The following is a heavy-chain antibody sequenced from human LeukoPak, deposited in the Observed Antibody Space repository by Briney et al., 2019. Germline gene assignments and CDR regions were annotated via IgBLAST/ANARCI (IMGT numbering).Heavy chain of an antibody. CDR3: ARDRYYYDSSGYYLFDY. J-gene: IGHJ4*02. CDR1: GGSITSYY. V-gene: IGHV4-59*01. D-gene: IGHD3-22*01. Sequence: SETLSLTCTVSGGSITSYYWSWIRQPPGKGLEWIGYIYHSGSTNYNPSLKSRVTISVDTSKNQFSLKLSSVTAADTAVYYCARDRYYYDSSGYYLFDYWGQGTLVTVSS. CDR2: IYHSGST.